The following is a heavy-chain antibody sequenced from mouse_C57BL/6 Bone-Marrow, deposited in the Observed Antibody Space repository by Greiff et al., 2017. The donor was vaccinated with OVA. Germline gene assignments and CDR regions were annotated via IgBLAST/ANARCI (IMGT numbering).Heavy chain of an antibody. D-gene: IGHD4-1*01. CDR1: GYSITSGYY. CDR2: ISYDGSN. Sequence: EVKLVESGPGLVKPSQSLSLTCSVTGYSITSGYYWNWIRQFPGNKLEWMGYISYDGSNNYNPSLKNRISITRDTSKNQFFLKLNSVTTEDTATYYCAREGDWDGDWYFDVWGTGTTVTVSS. CDR3: AREGDWDGDWYFDV. V-gene: IGHV3-6*01. J-gene: IGHJ1*03.